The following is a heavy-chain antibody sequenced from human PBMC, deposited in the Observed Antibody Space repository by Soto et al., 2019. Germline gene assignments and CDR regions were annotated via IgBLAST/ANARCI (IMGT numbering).Heavy chain of an antibody. V-gene: IGHV4-34*01. J-gene: IGHJ5*02. Sequence: LSLTCAVCGGSFSGYYWSWIRQPPGKGLEWIGEINHSGSTNYNPSLKSRVTISVDTSKNQCSLTLSSVTAADTAVYYCARAKFRVGLAAAGTDWFDPWGHGTLVTVSS. CDR3: ARAKFRVGLAAAGTDWFDP. D-gene: IGHD6-13*01. CDR1: GGSFSGYY. CDR2: INHSGST.